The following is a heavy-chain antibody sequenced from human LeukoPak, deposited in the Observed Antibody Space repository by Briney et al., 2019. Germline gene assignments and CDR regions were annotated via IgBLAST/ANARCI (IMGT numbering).Heavy chain of an antibody. CDR1: GYTFTSYD. D-gene: IGHD3-10*01. J-gene: IGHJ6*03. CDR2: MNPNSGNT. CDR3: ARGRGNWFGELVANYYYYYMDV. V-gene: IGHV1-8*02. Sequence: GASVKVSCTASGYTFTSYDINWVRQATGQGLEWMGWMNPNSGNTGYAQKFQGRVTMTRNTSISTAYMELSSLRSEDTAVYYCARGRGNWFGELVANYYYYYMDVWGKGTTVTISS.